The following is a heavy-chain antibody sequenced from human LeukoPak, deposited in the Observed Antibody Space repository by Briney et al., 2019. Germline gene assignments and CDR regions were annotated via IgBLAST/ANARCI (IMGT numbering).Heavy chain of an antibody. CDR1: GGSFSGYY. Sequence: PSETLSLTCAVYGGSFSGYYWSWIRQPPGKGLEWIGEINHSGSTNYNPSLKSRVTISVDTSKNQFSLKLSSVTAADTAVYYCARDQAGGKVDYWGQGTLVTVSS. CDR3: ARDQAGGKVDY. J-gene: IGHJ4*02. V-gene: IGHV4-34*01. CDR2: INHSGST. D-gene: IGHD2-8*02.